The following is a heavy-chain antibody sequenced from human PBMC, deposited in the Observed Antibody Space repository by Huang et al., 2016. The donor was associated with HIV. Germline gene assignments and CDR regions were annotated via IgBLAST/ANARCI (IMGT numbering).Heavy chain of an antibody. Sequence: QVQLVQSGAEMKKPGSSVRVSCKASGRPFRGYAFSWVRQAPGEGLEWVGGIIPVLGTPNYAQRCQGRVTITADESTSTAYMELSSLRSEDTAVYYCARSMVRGVMDFVYFDHWGQGTLVTVSS. CDR2: IIPVLGTP. CDR3: ARSMVRGVMDFVYFDH. J-gene: IGHJ4*02. V-gene: IGHV1-69*13. CDR1: GRPFRGYA. D-gene: IGHD3-10*01.